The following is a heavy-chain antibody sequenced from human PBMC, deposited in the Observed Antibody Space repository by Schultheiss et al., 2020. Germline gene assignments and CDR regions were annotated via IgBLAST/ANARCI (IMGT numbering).Heavy chain of an antibody. V-gene: IGHV5-51*01. CDR3: ARHGRGIAVAGPMGY. J-gene: IGHJ4*02. D-gene: IGHD6-19*01. CDR2: IYPGDSDT. CDR1: GYSFTSYW. Sequence: GSLKISCKGSGYSFTSYWIGWVRQMPGKGLEWTGIIYPGDSDTRYSPSFQGQVTISADKSISTAYLQWSSLKASDTAMYYCARHGRGIAVAGPMGYWGQGTLVTVSS.